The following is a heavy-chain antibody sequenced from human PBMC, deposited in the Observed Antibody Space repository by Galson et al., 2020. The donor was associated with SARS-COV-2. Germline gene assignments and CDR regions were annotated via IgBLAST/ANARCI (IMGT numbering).Heavy chain of an antibody. CDR1: GFTFSSYD. CDR2: IGTAGDP. D-gene: IGHD6-19*01. Sequence: GGSLRLSCAASGFTFSSYDMHWVRQATGKGLEWVSAIGTAGDPYYPGSVKGRFTISRENAKNSLYLQMNSLRAGDTAVYYCARAARYSSGHRGVTPGAFDIWGQGTMVTVSS. V-gene: IGHV3-13*05. J-gene: IGHJ3*02. CDR3: ARAARYSSGHRGVTPGAFDI.